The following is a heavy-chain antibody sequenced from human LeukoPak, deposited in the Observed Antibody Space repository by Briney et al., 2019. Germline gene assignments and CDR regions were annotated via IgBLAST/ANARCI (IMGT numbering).Heavy chain of an antibody. CDR3: ARDLAAAGSTAWFDP. V-gene: IGHV1-69*04. CDR1: GGTFSSYA. Sequence: SVKVSCKASGGTFSSYAISWVRQAPGQGLEWMGRIIPILGIANYAQKFQGRVTITADKSTSTAYMELSSLRSEDTAVYYCARDLAAAGSTAWFDPWGQGTLVTVSS. J-gene: IGHJ5*02. CDR2: IIPILGIA. D-gene: IGHD6-13*01.